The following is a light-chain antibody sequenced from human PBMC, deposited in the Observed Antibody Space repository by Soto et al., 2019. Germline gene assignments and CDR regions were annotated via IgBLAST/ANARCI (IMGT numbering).Light chain of an antibody. Sequence: EIGLTQSPGTLSLSPGERATLSCRARQSVSSSYLAWYQQKPGQAPRLLIYGASIRATGIPDRFSGSGSGTDFTLTISRLEPEDFAVYYCQQYGSSPLTFGPATKVDIK. CDR3: QQYGSSPLT. CDR1: QSVSSSY. CDR2: GAS. J-gene: IGKJ3*01. V-gene: IGKV3-20*01.